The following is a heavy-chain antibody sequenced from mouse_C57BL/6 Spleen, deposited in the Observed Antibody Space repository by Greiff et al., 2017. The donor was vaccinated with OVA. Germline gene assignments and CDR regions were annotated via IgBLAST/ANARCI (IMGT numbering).Heavy chain of an antibody. V-gene: IGHV1-59*01. CDR2: IDPSDSYT. CDR3: ARITTVVATDY. CDR1: GYTFTSYW. Sequence: QVQLQQPGAELVRPGTSVKLSCKASGYTFTSYWMHWVKQRPGQGLEWIGVIDPSDSYTNYNQKFKGKATLTVDTSSSTAYMQLSSQTSEDSAVYYCARITTVVATDYWGQGTTLTVSS. D-gene: IGHD1-1*01. J-gene: IGHJ2*01.